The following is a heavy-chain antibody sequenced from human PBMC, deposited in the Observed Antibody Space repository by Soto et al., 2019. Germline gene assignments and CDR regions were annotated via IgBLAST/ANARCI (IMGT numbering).Heavy chain of an antibody. J-gene: IGHJ3*02. CDR1: GYNCTNYC. CDR3: AILSSYIDSGGYYNRHDVFDI. D-gene: IGHD3-22*01. CDR2: IYPGDSDI. Sequence: SLKNSYKALGYNCTNYCIGWVLQKPGKGLEWIGIIYPGDSDISYSPSFQGQVIISADKSISTAYLQWSSLKASDTAMYYCAILSSYIDSGGYYNRHDVFDIWVQGAMVTVSS. V-gene: IGHV5-51*01.